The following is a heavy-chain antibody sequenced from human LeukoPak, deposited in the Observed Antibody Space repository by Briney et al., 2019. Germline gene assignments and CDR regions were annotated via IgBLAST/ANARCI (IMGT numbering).Heavy chain of an antibody. CDR2: IWYDGSHQ. J-gene: IGHJ4*02. CDR3: ARGISTVAGY. V-gene: IGHV3-33*03. CDR1: GFPFSGSG. Sequence: GGSLRLSCAASGFPFSGSGMHWVRQAPGKGLEWVAVIWYDGSHQYYADSVKGRFTISRDYAKNTLYLQMNSLRAEDTAVYYCARGISTVAGYWGQGTLVTVSS. D-gene: IGHD6-19*01.